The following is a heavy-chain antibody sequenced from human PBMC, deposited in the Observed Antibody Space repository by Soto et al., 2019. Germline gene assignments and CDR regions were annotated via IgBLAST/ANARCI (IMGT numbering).Heavy chain of an antibody. CDR2: ISSSSSTI. J-gene: IGHJ6*02. V-gene: IGHV3-48*02. D-gene: IGHD5-18*01. CDR3: ARGSSRGYSCGKSLFYGMDV. CDR1: GFTFSSYS. Sequence: EVQLVESGGGLVQPGGSLRLSCAASGFTFSSYSMNWVRQAPGKGLEWVSYISSSSSTIYYADSVKGRFTISRDNAKNSLYLQMNSLRDEDMYVYYCARGSSRGYSCGKSLFYGMDVWGQGTTVTVSS.